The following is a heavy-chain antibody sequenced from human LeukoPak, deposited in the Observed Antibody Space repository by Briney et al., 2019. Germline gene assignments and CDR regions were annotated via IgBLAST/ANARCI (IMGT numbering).Heavy chain of an antibody. CDR3: ARGRIAGAGSFDY. CDR2: ITSSGTYI. Sequence: GGSLRLSCAASGFTFNSRTMNWVRQAPGRGLEWVSSITSSGTYIYYADSVKGRFTISRDSAKNSLYLQMNSLRAEDTAVYYCARGRIAGAGSFDYWGQGTLVTVSS. D-gene: IGHD1-26*01. J-gene: IGHJ4*02. CDR1: GFTFNSRT. V-gene: IGHV3-21*01.